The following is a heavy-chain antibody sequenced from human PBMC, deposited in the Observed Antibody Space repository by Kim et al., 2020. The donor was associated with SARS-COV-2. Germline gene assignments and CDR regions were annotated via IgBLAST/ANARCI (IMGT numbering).Heavy chain of an antibody. Sequence: GGSLRLSCAASGFTFSNYWMTWVRQAPGKGLEWVANIKKDESEKYYLDSVKGRFTISRDNARNALYLQMNSLRVEDTAVYYCARDGGTAGEFDYWGQGTLVTVSS. J-gene: IGHJ4*02. CDR1: GFTFSNYW. CDR2: IKKDESEK. D-gene: IGHD3-16*01. V-gene: IGHV3-7*01. CDR3: ARDGGTAGEFDY.